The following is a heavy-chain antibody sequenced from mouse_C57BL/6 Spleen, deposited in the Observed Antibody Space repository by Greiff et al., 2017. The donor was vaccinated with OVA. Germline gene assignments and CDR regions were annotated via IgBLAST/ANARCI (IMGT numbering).Heavy chain of an antibody. V-gene: IGHV6-6*01. D-gene: IGHD1-1*01. CDR2: IRNKANNHAT. CDR3: TGYYGSSPYDV. CDR1: GFTFSDAW. Sequence: EVKVEESGGGLVQPGGSMKLSCAASGFTFSDAWMDWVRPSPEKGLEWVAEIRNKANNHATYYAESVKGRFTISRDDSKSSVYLQMNSVRAEDTGIYYCTGYYGSSPYDVWGTRTTVTVSS. J-gene: IGHJ1*03.